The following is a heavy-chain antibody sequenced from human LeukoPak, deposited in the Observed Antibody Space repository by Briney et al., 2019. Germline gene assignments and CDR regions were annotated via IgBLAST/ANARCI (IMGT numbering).Heavy chain of an antibody. CDR3: AREYSSSAGWFDP. CDR1: GYTFTGHY. V-gene: IGHV1-69*04. Sequence: GASVKVSCKASGYTFTGHYMHWVRQAPGQGLEWMGRIIPILGIANYAQKFQGRVTITADKSTSTAYMELSSLRSEDTAVYYCAREYSSSAGWFDPWGQGTLVTVSS. D-gene: IGHD6-6*01. J-gene: IGHJ5*02. CDR2: IIPILGIA.